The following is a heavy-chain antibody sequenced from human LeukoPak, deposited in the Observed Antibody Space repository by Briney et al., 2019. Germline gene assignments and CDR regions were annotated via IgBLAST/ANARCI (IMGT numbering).Heavy chain of an antibody. D-gene: IGHD3-10*01. CDR2: IHNSGTT. Sequence: SETLSLTCAVSGGPFSGYFWSWIRQPPGKGLEWIGEIHNSGTTNYNPSLNSRVTISEDTSKNQIYLNLRSVTAADTAVYYCARRYYYNLGSFPFDFWGQGTLVTASS. J-gene: IGHJ4*02. CDR1: GGPFSGYF. V-gene: IGHV4-34*01. CDR3: ARRYYYNLGSFPFDF.